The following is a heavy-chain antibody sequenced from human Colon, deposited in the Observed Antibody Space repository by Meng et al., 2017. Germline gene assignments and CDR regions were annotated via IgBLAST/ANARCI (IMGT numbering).Heavy chain of an antibody. CDR3: ARAISFDTCIFGDS. J-gene: IGHJ4*02. D-gene: IGHD2-15*01. V-gene: IGHV1-3*01. CDR1: VSILSAYG. Sequence: QVRVVQLGGGGSQPGASGRVSCQASVSILSAYGIHWVRQAPGQSLELLGMINGGDSGTTYSQKFQDRLTISGVTSATTAYMELSRLTSEDAAVYFCARAISFDTCIFGDSWGQGTLVTVSS. CDR2: INGGDSGT.